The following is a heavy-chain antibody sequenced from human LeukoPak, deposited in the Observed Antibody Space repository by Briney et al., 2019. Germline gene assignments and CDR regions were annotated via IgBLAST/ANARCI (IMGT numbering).Heavy chain of an antibody. Sequence: GGSLRLSCAASGFTFSSYAMHWVRQAPGKGLEWVAVISYDGSNKYYADSVKGRFTISRDNSKNTLYLQMNSLRAEDTAVYYCAKQRYGGEDYWGQGTLVTVSS. CDR3: AKQRYGGEDY. J-gene: IGHJ4*02. D-gene: IGHD3-16*01. CDR1: GFTFSSYA. CDR2: ISYDGSNK. V-gene: IGHV3-30-3*02.